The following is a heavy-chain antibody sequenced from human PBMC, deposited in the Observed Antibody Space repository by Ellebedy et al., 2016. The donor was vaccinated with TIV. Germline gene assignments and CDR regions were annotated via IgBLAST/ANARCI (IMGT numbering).Heavy chain of an antibody. CDR1: GFTFTDYW. J-gene: IGHJ6*02. Sequence: GGSLRLSCVASGFTFTDYWMTWVRQAPGKGLEWVSNVSQDGSEKYYVDSVKGRFTVSRDNAKNSVYLQMNSLRTEDTALYYCARGYYTGGYNSGYIMDVWGQGTTVTVSS. V-gene: IGHV3-7*03. D-gene: IGHD5-24*01. CDR3: ARGYYTGGYNSGYIMDV. CDR2: VSQDGSEK.